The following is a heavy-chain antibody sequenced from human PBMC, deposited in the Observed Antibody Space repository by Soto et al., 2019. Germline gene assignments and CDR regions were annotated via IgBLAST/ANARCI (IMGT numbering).Heavy chain of an antibody. CDR2: IYHSGST. J-gene: IGHJ4*02. CDR1: GGSISSGGYF. V-gene: IGHV4-30-2*01. D-gene: IGHD5-18*01. CDR3: ARDSAMVPSVFDY. Sequence: SETLSLTCAVSGGSISSGGYFWSWIRQPPGKGLEWIGDIYHSGSTNYNPSLKSRVTISVDKSKNQFSLKLSSVTAADTAVYYCARDSAMVPSVFDYWGQGTLVTVSS.